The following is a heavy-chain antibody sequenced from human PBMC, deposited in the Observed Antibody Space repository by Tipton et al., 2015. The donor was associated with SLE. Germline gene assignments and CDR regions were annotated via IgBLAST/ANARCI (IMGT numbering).Heavy chain of an antibody. Sequence: TLSLTCTVSGGSISSSSYYWGWIRQPPGKGLEWIGSIYYSGNTYYNPSLKSRVTMSVDTAKNQFSLKLSSVTAAAAAVYYCARRLVAAAIYWYVGLWGRGCLVTVSS. D-gene: IGHD2-2*01. J-gene: IGHJ2*01. CDR3: ARRLVAAAIYWYVGL. CDR2: IYYSGNT. V-gene: IGHV4-39*07. CDR1: GGSISSSSYY.